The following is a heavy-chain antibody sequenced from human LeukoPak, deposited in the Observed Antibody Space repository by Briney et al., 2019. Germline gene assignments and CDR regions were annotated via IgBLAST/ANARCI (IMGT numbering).Heavy chain of an antibody. CDR3: AKGGYYYDSSGYYPTVYYFDY. D-gene: IGHD3-22*01. Sequence: SGGSLRLSCAASGFTFSSYAMSWVRQAPGKGLEWVSAISGSGGSTYYADSVKGRFTISRDNSKNTLYLQMNSLRAEDTAVYYCAKGGYYYDSSGYYPTVYYFDYWGQGTLVTVSS. J-gene: IGHJ4*02. CDR2: ISGSGGST. V-gene: IGHV3-23*01. CDR1: GFTFSSYA.